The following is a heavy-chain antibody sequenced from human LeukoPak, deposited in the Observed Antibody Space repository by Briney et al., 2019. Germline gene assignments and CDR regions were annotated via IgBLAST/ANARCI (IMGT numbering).Heavy chain of an antibody. D-gene: IGHD2-2*02. CDR2: VSGSGGST. CDR1: GFTFSSYA. J-gene: IGHJ5*02. V-gene: IGHV3-23*01. CDR3: ASIVVVPAAIDWFDP. Sequence: GGSLRLSCAASGFTFSSYAMSWVRQAPGKGLEWVSAVSGSGGSTYYADSVKGRFTISRDNSKNTLYLQMNSLRAEDTAVYYCASIVVVPAAIDWFDPWGQGTLVTVSS.